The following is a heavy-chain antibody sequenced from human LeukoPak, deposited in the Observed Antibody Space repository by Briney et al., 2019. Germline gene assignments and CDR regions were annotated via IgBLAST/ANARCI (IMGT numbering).Heavy chain of an antibody. CDR3: ARLMVRGVNNWFDP. CDR1: GFTFSSYD. J-gene: IGHJ5*02. Sequence: GGSLRLSCAASGFTFSSYDTHWVRQATGKGLEWVSAIGTAGDTYYPGSVKGRFTISRENAKNSLYLQMSSLRAGDTAVYYCARLMVRGVNNWFDPWGQGTLVTVSS. V-gene: IGHV3-13*04. D-gene: IGHD3-10*01. CDR2: IGTAGDT.